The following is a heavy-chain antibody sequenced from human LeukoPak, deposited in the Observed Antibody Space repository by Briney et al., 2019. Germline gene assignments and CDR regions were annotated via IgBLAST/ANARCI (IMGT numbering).Heavy chain of an antibody. CDR3: ARGDQYSSSSWWFDP. CDR1: GGSISSSSYY. Sequence: PSETLPLTSTVSGGSISSSSYYWSWIRQPPGKGLEWIGEINHSGSTNYNPSLKSRVTISVDTSKNQFSLKLSSETATDTAVYYCARGDQYSSSSWWFDPWGQGTLVTVSS. CDR2: INHSGST. D-gene: IGHD6-6*01. V-gene: IGHV4-39*07. J-gene: IGHJ5*02.